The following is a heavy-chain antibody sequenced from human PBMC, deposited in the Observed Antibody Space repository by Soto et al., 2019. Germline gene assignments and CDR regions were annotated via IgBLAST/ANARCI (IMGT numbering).Heavy chain of an antibody. Sequence: QLQLQESGPGLVKPSETLSLTCTVSGGSISSSSYYWGWIRQPPGKGLEWIGSIYYSGSTYYNPSLKSRVTISVDTSKNQFSLKLSSVTAADTAVYYCARQDIVVVPAAVPRPGYFDYWGQGTLVTVSS. CDR1: GGSISSSSYY. D-gene: IGHD2-2*01. V-gene: IGHV4-39*01. CDR2: IYYSGST. J-gene: IGHJ4*02. CDR3: ARQDIVVVPAAVPRPGYFDY.